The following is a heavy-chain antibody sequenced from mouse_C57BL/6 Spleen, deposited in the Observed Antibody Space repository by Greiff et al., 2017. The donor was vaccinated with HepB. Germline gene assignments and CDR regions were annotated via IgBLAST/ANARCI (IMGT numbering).Heavy chain of an antibody. Sequence: EVQRVESVAELVRPGASVKLSCTASGFNIKNTYMHWVKQRPEQGLEWIGRIDPANGNTKYAPKFQGKATITADTSSNTAYLQLSSLTSEDTAIYYCARESYGNYVDAMDYWGQGTSVTVSS. CDR3: ARESYGNYVDAMDY. V-gene: IGHV14-3*01. CDR2: IDPANGNT. J-gene: IGHJ4*01. D-gene: IGHD2-1*01. CDR1: GFNIKNTY.